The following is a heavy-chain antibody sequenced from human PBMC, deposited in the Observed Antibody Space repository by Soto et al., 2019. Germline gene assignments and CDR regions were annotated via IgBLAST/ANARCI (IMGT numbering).Heavy chain of an antibody. D-gene: IGHD5-12*01. Sequence: ASETVSLTCAVSGGSISSSNWWSWVRQPPGKGLEWIGEIYHSGSTNYNPSLKSRVTISVDKSKNQFSLKLSSVTAADTAVYYCARGRWLQSRGYYFDYWGQGTLVTVSS. CDR1: GGSISSSNW. V-gene: IGHV4-4*02. CDR3: ARGRWLQSRGYYFDY. J-gene: IGHJ4*02. CDR2: IYHSGST.